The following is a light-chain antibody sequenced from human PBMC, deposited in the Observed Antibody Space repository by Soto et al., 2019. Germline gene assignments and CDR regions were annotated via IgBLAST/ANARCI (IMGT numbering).Light chain of an antibody. CDR1: QSISSW. J-gene: IGKJ2*01. CDR3: QQANDFPFT. Sequence: DIQMTQSPSSVTASVGDRVTITCRASQSISSWLAWYQQKPGKAPKLLIYAASNLQSGVPSRFSGSGSGTDFALPISSLQPEDFATYYCQQANDFPFTFGQGTKLDIK. V-gene: IGKV1-12*01. CDR2: AAS.